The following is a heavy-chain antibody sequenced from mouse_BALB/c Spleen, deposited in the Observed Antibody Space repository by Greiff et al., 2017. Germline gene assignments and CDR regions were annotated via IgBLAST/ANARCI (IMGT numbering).Heavy chain of an antibody. CDR1: GFTFSSYG. V-gene: IGHV5-6*01. J-gene: IGHJ1*01. CDR2: ISSGGSYT. Sequence: EVQVVESGGDLVKPGGSLKLSCAASGFTFSSYGMSWVRQTPDKRLEWVATISSGGSYTYYPDSVKGRFTISRDNAKNTLYLQMSSLKSEDTAMYYCARPYYGSSYGYWYFDVWGAGTTVTVSS. D-gene: IGHD1-1*01. CDR3: ARPYYGSSYGYWYFDV.